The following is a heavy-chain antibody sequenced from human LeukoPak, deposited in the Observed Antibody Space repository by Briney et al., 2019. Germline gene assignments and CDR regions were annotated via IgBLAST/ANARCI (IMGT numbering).Heavy chain of an antibody. CDR1: GFTFSSYG. Sequence: GGSLRLSCAASGFTFSSYGMHWVRQAPGKGLEWVAVISYDGSNKYYADSVKGRFTISRGNSKNTLYLQMNSLRAEDTAVYYCAKETPRYCSGGSCSRFDYWGQGTLVTVSS. CDR2: ISYDGSNK. CDR3: AKETPRYCSGGSCSRFDY. V-gene: IGHV3-30*18. D-gene: IGHD2-15*01. J-gene: IGHJ4*02.